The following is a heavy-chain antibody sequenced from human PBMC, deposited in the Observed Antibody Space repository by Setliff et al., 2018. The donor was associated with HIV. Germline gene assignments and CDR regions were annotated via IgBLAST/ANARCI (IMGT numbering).Heavy chain of an antibody. Sequence: SETLSLTCTVSGGSISNTNYYWSWIRQPPGKGLEWIGKINHSGSTNYNPSLKSRVTISVDTSKNQFSLKLSSVTAADTAVYYCARGIAAAGRWGQGTLVTVSS. J-gene: IGHJ4*02. CDR1: GGSISNTNYY. CDR3: ARGIAAAGR. CDR2: INHSGST. D-gene: IGHD6-13*01. V-gene: IGHV4-39*07.